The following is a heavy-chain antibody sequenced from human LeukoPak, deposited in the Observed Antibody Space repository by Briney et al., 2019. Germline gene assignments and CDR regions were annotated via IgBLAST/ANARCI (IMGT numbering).Heavy chain of an antibody. D-gene: IGHD3-22*01. CDR3: ARGPPQMIVPIY. Sequence: GGSLRLSCAASGFTVSSNYMSWVRQAPGKGLEWVSVIYSGGSTYYADSVKGRFTISRDNPKNTLYLQMNSLRVEDTAVYYCARGPPQMIVPIYWGQGTLVTVSS. J-gene: IGHJ4*02. CDR2: IYSGGST. V-gene: IGHV3-53*01. CDR1: GFTVSSNY.